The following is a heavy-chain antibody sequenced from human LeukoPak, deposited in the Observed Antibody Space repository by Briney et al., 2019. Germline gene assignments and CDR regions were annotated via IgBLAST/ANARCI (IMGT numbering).Heavy chain of an antibody. V-gene: IGHV1-69*06. CDR3: ARGVGIAAAGTFDY. J-gene: IGHJ4*02. CDR1: GGTFSSYA. D-gene: IGHD6-13*01. Sequence: SVKVSCKASGGTFSSYAISWVRQAPGQGLEWMGGIIPIFGTANYAQKFQGRVTITADKSTSTAYMELSSLRSEDTAVYYCARGVGIAAAGTFDYWGQGTLVTVSS. CDR2: IIPIFGTA.